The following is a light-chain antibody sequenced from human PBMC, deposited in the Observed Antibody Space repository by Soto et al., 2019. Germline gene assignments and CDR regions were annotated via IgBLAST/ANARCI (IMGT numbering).Light chain of an antibody. CDR2: EVS. CDR1: SSDVGVYNY. CDR3: TSYAGSNNLV. J-gene: IGLJ2*01. V-gene: IGLV2-8*01. Sequence: QSALTQPPSASGSPGQSVTISCTGTSSDVGVYNYVSWYQQNPGKAPKLMIYEVSKRPSGVPDRFSGSKSGNTASLTVSGLQAEDEADYYCTSYAGSNNLVFGGGTKLTVL.